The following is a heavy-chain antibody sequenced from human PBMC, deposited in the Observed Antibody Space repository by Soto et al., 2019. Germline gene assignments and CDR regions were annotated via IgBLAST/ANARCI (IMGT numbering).Heavy chain of an antibody. Sequence: QVQLVQSGAEVKKPGSSVKVSCKASGGTFSSYAISWVRQAPGQGLEWMGGIIPISETTNYAQKFQGRVTIPADESKSTAYMELTSLRSEATAVYYCARSQGSSTSLAIYYYYYYGMDVWGPGTTVTVSS. V-gene: IGHV1-69*01. D-gene: IGHD2-2*01. CDR3: ARSQGSSTSLAIYYYYYYGMDV. CDR2: IIPISETT. J-gene: IGHJ6*02. CDR1: GGTFSSYA.